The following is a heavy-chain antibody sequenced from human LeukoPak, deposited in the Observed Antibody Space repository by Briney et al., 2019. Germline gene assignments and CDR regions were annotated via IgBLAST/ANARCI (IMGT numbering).Heavy chain of an antibody. V-gene: IGHV3-20*04. CDR2: INWKGTNI. J-gene: IGHJ4*02. D-gene: IGHD2-2*01. CDR3: VRVYTAASLWHLDY. CDR1: GFTFDDHG. Sequence: TGGSLRLSCVASGFTFDDHGMTWVRQAPGKGLEWVSGINWKGTNIDYAGSVKGRFTISRDNANNSLYLQMNSLRVEDTALYYCVRVYTAASLWHLDYWGQGILVTVSS.